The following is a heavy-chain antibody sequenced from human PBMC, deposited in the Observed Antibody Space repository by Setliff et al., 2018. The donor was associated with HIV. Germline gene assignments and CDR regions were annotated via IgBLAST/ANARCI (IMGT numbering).Heavy chain of an antibody. CDR2: IYYSGST. V-gene: IGHV4-39*07. CDR1: GGSISSSSYY. CDR3: ARGLGMVESTTPFDF. J-gene: IGHJ4*02. D-gene: IGHD1-26*01. Sequence: SETLSLTCTVSGGSISSSSYYWGWIRQPPGKGLEWIGSIYYSGSTYYNPSLKSRVTISVDTSKNQFSLKLSSVTAADTAVYYCARGLGMVESTTPFDFWGQGTLVTVSS.